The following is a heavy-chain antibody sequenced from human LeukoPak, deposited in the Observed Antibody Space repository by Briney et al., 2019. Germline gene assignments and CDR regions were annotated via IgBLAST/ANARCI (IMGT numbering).Heavy chain of an antibody. V-gene: IGHV7-4-1*02. CDR2: ITTNTGNP. CDR3: ARDASTIRFDY. CDR1: GYTFTSHS. Sequence: ASVKVSCKASGYTFTSHSINWLRQSPGQGLEWMGWITTNTGNPTYAQGFTGRFVFSLDTSVSTAYLQISSLKAEDTAVYYCARDASTIRFDYWGQGTLVTVSS. J-gene: IGHJ4*02. D-gene: IGHD5-24*01.